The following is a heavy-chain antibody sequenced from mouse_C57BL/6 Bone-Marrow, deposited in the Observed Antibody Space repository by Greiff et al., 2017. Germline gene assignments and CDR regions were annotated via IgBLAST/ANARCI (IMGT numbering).Heavy chain of an antibody. CDR1: GISITTGNYR. CDR2: IYYSGTI. J-gene: IGHJ3*01. Sequence: EVKLEESGPGLVKPSQTVFLTCTVTGISITTGNYRWSWIRQFPGNKLEWIGYIYYSGTITYNPSLTSRTTITRDTPKNQFFLEMNSLTAEDTATYYCAREGDYDPFAYWGQGTLVTVSA. D-gene: IGHD2-4*01. CDR3: AREGDYDPFAY. V-gene: IGHV3-5*01.